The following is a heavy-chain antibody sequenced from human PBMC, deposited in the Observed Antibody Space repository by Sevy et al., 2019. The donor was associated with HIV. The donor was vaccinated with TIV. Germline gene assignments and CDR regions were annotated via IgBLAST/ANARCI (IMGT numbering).Heavy chain of an antibody. Sequence: ASVKVSCKASGYTFSASYMFWVRQAPGQGLEWMGWINVKSGDTTYSQRFQDRVTMTRDLSISTAYMELGGLTSDDTAIYYCTTEEYWGQGTQVTVSS. J-gene: IGHJ4*02. V-gene: IGHV1-2*02. CDR2: INVKSGDT. CDR3: TTEEY. CDR1: GYTFSASY.